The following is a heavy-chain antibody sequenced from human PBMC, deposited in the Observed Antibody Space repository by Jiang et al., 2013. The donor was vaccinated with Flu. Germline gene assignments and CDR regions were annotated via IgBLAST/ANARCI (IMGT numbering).Heavy chain of an antibody. V-gene: IGHV1-69*04. CDR2: IIPILGIA. J-gene: IGHJ4*02. D-gene: IGHD5-24*01. CDR3: AREEMATTTEVYYFDY. CDR1: GGTFSSYA. Sequence: SGAEVKKPGSSVKVSCKASGGTFSSYAISWVRQAPGQGLEWMGRIIPILGIANYAQKFQGRVTITADKSTSTAYMELSSLRSEDTAVYYCAREEMATTTEVYYFDYWGQGTLVTVSS.